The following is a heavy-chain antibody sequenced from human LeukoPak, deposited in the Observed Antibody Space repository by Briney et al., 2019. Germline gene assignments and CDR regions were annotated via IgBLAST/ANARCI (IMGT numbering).Heavy chain of an antibody. V-gene: IGHV1-8*01. CDR1: GYTFTSYD. J-gene: IGHJ5*02. Sequence: ASVKVSCKASGYTFTSYDINWVRQATGQGLEWMGWMNPNSGNTGYAQKFQGRVTMTRNTSISTAYMELSSLRSEDTAVYYCARVRDYYGSGSSPLQRHNWFDPWGQGTLVTVSS. D-gene: IGHD3-10*01. CDR2: MNPNSGNT. CDR3: ARVRDYYGSGSSPLQRHNWFDP.